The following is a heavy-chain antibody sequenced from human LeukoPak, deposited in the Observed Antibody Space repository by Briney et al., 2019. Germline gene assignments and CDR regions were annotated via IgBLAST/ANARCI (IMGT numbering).Heavy chain of an antibody. D-gene: IGHD6-13*01. CDR3: AKDGVAADYGMDV. CDR1: GFTFDDYA. CDR2: ISRNSGSI. Sequence: QPGRSLRLSCAASGFTFDDYAMHWVRQAPGKGLEWVSGISRNSGSIGYADSVKGRFTISRDNAKNSLYLQMNSLRAEDTALYYCAKDGVAADYGMDVWGQGTTVTVSS. V-gene: IGHV3-9*01. J-gene: IGHJ6*02.